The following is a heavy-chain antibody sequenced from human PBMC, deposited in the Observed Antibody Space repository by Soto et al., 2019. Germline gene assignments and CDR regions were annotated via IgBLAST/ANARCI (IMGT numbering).Heavy chain of an antibody. J-gene: IGHJ6*02. V-gene: IGHV3-33*01. Sequence: PGGSLRLSCAASGFTFSSYGMHWVRQAPGKGLEWVAVIWYDGSNKYYADSVKGRFTISRDNSKNTLYLQMNSLRAEDTAVYYCARGVSAARHYYYYYGMDVWGQGTTVTVSS. CDR2: IWYDGSNK. CDR3: ARGVSAARHYYYYYGMDV. CDR1: GFTFSSYG. D-gene: IGHD6-6*01.